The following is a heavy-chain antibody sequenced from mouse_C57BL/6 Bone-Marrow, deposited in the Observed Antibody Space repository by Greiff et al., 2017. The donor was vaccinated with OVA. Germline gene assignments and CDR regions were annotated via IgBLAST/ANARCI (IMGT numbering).Heavy chain of an antibody. Sequence: EVQVVESGAELVKPGASVKLSCTASGFNIKNTYMHWVKQRPEQGLEWIGRIDPANGNTKYAPKFQGKATITADTSSNTAYLQLSSLTSEDTAIYYCATYYYGSSSDYWGQGTTLTVSS. CDR1: GFNIKNTY. V-gene: IGHV14-3*01. CDR2: IDPANGNT. D-gene: IGHD1-1*01. J-gene: IGHJ2*01. CDR3: ATYYYGSSSDY.